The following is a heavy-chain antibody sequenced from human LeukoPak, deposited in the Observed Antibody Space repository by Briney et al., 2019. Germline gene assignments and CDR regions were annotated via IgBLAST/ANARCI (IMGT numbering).Heavy chain of an antibody. CDR3: ARAMVRGVPPYYYYYGMDV. V-gene: IGHV5-51*01. D-gene: IGHD3-10*01. CDR1: GYSFTSYW. J-gene: IGHJ6*02. Sequence: GESLKISCKGSGYSFTSYWIGWVRQMPGKGLEWMGIIYPGDSDTRYSPSFQGQVTISADKSISTAYLQWSSLKASDTAMYYCARAMVRGVPPYYYYYGMDVWGQGTTVTVSS. CDR2: IYPGDSDT.